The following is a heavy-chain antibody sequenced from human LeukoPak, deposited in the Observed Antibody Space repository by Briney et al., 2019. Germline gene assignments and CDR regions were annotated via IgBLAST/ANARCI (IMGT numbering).Heavy chain of an antibody. CDR2: ISSSGSTI. V-gene: IGHV3-48*03. D-gene: IGHD3-10*01. CDR3: SIDSRFTMVRGGDGMDV. J-gene: IGHJ6*02. CDR1: GFTFSSYE. Sequence: GGSLRLSCAASGFTFSSYEMNWVRQAPGKGLEWVSYISSSGSTIYYADSVKGRFTIPRDNAKNSLYLQMNSLRAEDTAVYYCSIDSRFTMVRGGDGMDVWGQGTTVTVSS.